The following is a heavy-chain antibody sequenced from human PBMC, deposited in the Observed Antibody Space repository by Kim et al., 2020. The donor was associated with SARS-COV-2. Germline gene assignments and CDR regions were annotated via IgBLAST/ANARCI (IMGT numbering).Heavy chain of an antibody. J-gene: IGHJ4*02. V-gene: IGHV4-59*08. CDR3: AGRSDYHGEFDY. Sequence: NDNPSLKSRVTISVDTSKNQFSLKLSSVTAADTAVYYCAGRSDYHGEFDYWGQGTLVTVSS. D-gene: IGHD3-10*01.